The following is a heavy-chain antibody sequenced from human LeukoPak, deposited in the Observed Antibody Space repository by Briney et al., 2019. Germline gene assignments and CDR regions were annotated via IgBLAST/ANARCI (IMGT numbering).Heavy chain of an antibody. CDR1: GVAITNYY. Sequence: PSETLSLTCTVSGVAITNYYWSWIRQPPGKGLEWIGYMYYSGSTNYNPSLKSRVTMSVDTSNNQISLKMTSLTAADTAVYYCARAPAGQPYYYMDVWGKGTTVTVSS. V-gene: IGHV4-59*01. J-gene: IGHJ6*03. CDR2: MYYSGST. CDR3: ARAPAGQPYYYMDV. D-gene: IGHD2-2*01.